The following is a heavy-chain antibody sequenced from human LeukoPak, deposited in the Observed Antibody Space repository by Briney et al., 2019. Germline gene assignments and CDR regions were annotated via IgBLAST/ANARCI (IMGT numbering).Heavy chain of an antibody. V-gene: IGHV3-23*01. Sequence: GGSLRLSCAASGFIFSSYAMSWVRQAPGKGLEWVSAISGSGSSTYYADSVKGQFTISRDISKNTLYLQMNSLRAEDTAVYHCAKDPDSSGYYSNWFDSWGQGTLVTVSS. CDR2: ISGSGSST. CDR3: AKDPDSSGYYSNWFDS. CDR1: GFIFSSYA. J-gene: IGHJ5*01. D-gene: IGHD3-22*01.